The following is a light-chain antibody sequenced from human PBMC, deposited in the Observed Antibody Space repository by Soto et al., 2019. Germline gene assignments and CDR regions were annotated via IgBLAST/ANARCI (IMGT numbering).Light chain of an antibody. CDR2: ATS. CDR3: QQANSFPHT. V-gene: IGKV1-12*01. J-gene: IGKJ4*01. Sequence: DIPMTQSPSSVSASVGDRVIITCRASQDLSRWLAWYQQKAGKAPQLLTYATSTLQSGVPSRVSRSGSGTEFTLTISSLQPEDFATYDCQQANSFPHTLGGGTRVEIK. CDR1: QDLSRW.